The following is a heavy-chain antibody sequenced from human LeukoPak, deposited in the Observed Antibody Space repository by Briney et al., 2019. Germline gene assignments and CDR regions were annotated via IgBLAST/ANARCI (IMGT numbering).Heavy chain of an antibody. D-gene: IGHD2-2*01. V-gene: IGHV4-59*01. J-gene: IGHJ5*02. CDR2: IYYSGST. Sequence: PSETLSLTCTVSGGSISSYYWSWIRQPPGKGLEWIGYIYYSGSTNYNPSLKSRVTISVDTSKNQFSLKLSSVTAADTAVYYCAREYCSSTSCYDPWGQGTLVTVSS. CDR3: AREYCSSTSCYDP. CDR1: GGSISSYY.